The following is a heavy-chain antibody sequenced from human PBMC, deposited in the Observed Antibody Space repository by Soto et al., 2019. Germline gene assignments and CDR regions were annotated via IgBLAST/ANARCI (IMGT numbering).Heavy chain of an antibody. CDR1: GGSISSYD. CDR3: ARGVPNYDILTGYLYYFDY. D-gene: IGHD3-9*01. J-gene: IGHJ4*02. CDR2: IYYSGST. Sequence: SETLSLTCTVSGGSISSYDWSWIRQPPGKGLEWIGYIYYSGSTNYNPSLKSRVTISVDTSKNQFSLKLSSVTAADTAVYYCARGVPNYDILTGYLYYFDYWGQGTLVTVSS. V-gene: IGHV4-59*01.